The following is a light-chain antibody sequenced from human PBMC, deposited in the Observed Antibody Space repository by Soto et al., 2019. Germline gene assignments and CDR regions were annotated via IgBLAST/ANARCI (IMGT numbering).Light chain of an antibody. Sequence: DIQMTKSPSSLSASVGDRVTITCRASQDLDRWLAWCQQKPGEAPKVLIFAASSLQSGLPSRFSGGGSGTDFSLTISSLQPEDFATYYCKESRSFPHTFAGGTKVDIK. J-gene: IGKJ4*01. V-gene: IGKV1-12*01. CDR3: KESRSFPHT. CDR1: QDLDRW. CDR2: AAS.